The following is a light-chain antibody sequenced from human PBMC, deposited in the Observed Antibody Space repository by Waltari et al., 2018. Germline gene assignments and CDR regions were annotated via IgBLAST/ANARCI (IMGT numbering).Light chain of an antibody. Sequence: EVVMTQSPPTLSVSPGESATLSCRASQSVSSNLAWYQQKPGQAPRLLIYGASTRATGIPARFSGGGSGTDFTLTINSLQSEDFAVYYCLQYNKWPPYTFGQGTKLEVK. CDR3: LQYNKWPPYT. CDR2: GAS. V-gene: IGKV3-15*01. CDR1: QSVSSN. J-gene: IGKJ2*01.